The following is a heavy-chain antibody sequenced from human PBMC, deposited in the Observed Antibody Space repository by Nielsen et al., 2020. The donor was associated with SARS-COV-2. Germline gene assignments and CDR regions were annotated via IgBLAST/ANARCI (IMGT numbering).Heavy chain of an antibody. Sequence: WIRQPPGKGLEWVSGILGDGTTHYADSVKGRFTISRDNAKNSLYLQMNSLRAEDTAVYYCARDRYYDFWSGYYFRGDYYYYGMDVWGQGTTVTVSS. V-gene: IGHV3-69-1*02. CDR2: ILGDGTT. J-gene: IGHJ6*02. CDR3: ARDRYYDFWSGYYFRGDYYYYGMDV. D-gene: IGHD3-3*01.